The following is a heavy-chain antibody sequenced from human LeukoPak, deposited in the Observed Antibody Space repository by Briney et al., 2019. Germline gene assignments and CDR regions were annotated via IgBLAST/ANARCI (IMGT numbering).Heavy chain of an antibody. CDR3: ARVDYDSSGYLVAYNWFDP. CDR2: IYYSGST. CDR1: GGSISSSSYY. Sequence: SETLSLTCTVSGGSISSSSYYWGWIRQPPGKGLEWIGSIYYSGSTYYNPSLKSRVTISVDTSKNQFSLKLSSVTAADTAVYYCARVDYDSSGYLVAYNWFDPWGQGTLVTVSS. D-gene: IGHD3-22*01. V-gene: IGHV4-39*07. J-gene: IGHJ5*02.